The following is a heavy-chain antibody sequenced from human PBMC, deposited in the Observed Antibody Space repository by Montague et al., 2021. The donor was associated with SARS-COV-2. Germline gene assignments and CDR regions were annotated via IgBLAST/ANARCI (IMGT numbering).Heavy chain of an antibody. V-gene: IGHV4-59*01. CDR3: ARADITIVRGVNRWAFDI. CDR1: GGSISAYY. J-gene: IGHJ3*02. CDR2: IYYSGST. Sequence: SETLSLTCAVYGGSISAYYWSWIRQPPGGGLEWIGHIYYSGSTNYYPSXXSRVTISVDTSKNQFSLRLSSVTAADTAVYYCARADITIVRGVNRWAFDIWSQGTLVTVSS. D-gene: IGHD3-10*01.